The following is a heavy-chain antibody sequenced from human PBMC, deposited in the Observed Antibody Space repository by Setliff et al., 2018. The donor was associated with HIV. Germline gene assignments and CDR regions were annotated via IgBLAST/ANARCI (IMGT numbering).Heavy chain of an antibody. V-gene: IGHV4-31*11. CDR1: GDSISISSSF. CDR3: ARGKDPGLYFDN. Sequence: SETLSLTCAVSGDSISISSSFWSWIRQFAGKGLEWIADIYYSGRTNYNPSLKSRLTVSIDTSKNHLSLKLTSMTAADTAMYFCARGKDPGLYFDNWRQVMLVTVSS. CDR2: IYYSGRT. D-gene: IGHD2-15*01. J-gene: IGHJ4*02.